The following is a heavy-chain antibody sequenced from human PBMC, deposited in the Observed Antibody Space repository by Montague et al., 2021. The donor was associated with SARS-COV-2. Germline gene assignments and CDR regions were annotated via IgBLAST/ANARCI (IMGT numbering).Heavy chain of an antibody. J-gene: IGHJ4*02. D-gene: IGHD3-22*01. CDR3: ARGRQHINMVVVVVTGGEYCFDF. CDR2: INHRGST. Sequence: SETLSLTCAVYDGSFSDYSWTWIRQPPGRGLEWIGEINHRGSTNYNPSLKSRVTISFDTSKNQFSLKMTSVTAADTAVYYCARGRQHINMVVVVVTGGEYCFDFWGQGTLVAVSS. V-gene: IGHV4-34*01. CDR1: DGSFSDYS.